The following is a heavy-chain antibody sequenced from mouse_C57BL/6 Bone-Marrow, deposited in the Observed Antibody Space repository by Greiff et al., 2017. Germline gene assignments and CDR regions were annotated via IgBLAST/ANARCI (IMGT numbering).Heavy chain of an antibody. CDR2: IYPGDGDT. J-gene: IGHJ3*01. D-gene: IGHD1-1*01. CDR1: GYAFSSYW. V-gene: IGHV1-80*01. Sequence: VKLLESGAELVKPGASVKISCKASGYAFSSYWMNWVKQRPGKGLEWIGQIYPGDGDTNYNGKFKGKATLTADKSSSTAYMQLSSLTSEDSAVYFCARPVVATPFAYWGQGTLVTVSA. CDR3: ARPVVATPFAY.